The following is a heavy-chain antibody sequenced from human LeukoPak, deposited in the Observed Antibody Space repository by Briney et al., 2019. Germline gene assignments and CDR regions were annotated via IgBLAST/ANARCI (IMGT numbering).Heavy chain of an antibody. Sequence: PGGSLRLSCAASGFTFSNYAMSWVRQAPGKGLEWVSGITGSGGITYYADSVKGRFTISRDNSKNTLYLQTNSLRGDDTALYYCAKTIFEYSRSPDAFDIWGQGTMVTVSS. J-gene: IGHJ3*02. CDR1: GFTFSNYA. D-gene: IGHD6-6*01. CDR2: ITGSGGIT. V-gene: IGHV3-23*01. CDR3: AKTIFEYSRSPDAFDI.